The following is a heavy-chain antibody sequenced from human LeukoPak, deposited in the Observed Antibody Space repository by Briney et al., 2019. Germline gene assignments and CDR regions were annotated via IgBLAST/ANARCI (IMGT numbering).Heavy chain of an antibody. CDR2: MSPNSDNT. Sequence: GASVKVSCKASGYTFTSYDTNWVRQATGQGLEWMGWMSPNSDNTGYAQKFQGRVTFTRDTSISTAYMELRSLTSEDTAVYYCARDYGGSSGWFDPWGQGTLVTVSS. J-gene: IGHJ5*02. CDR1: GYTFTSYD. CDR3: ARDYGGSSGWFDP. V-gene: IGHV1-8*01. D-gene: IGHD4-23*01.